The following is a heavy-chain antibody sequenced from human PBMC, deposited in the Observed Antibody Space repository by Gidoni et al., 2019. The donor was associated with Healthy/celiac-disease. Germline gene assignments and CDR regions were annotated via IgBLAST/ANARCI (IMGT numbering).Heavy chain of an antibody. D-gene: IGHD3-3*01. Sequence: QVQLVQSGAEVKKPGASVKVSCKASGYPFTSSAINWVRQATGQGLEWMGWMNPNSGNTGYAQKFQGRVTMTRNTSISTAYMELSSLRSEDTAVYYCARGKLRFLEWLLSSYGMDVWGQGTTVTVSS. CDR3: ARGKLRFLEWLLSSYGMDV. V-gene: IGHV1-8*01. CDR1: GYPFTSSA. CDR2: MNPNSGNT. J-gene: IGHJ6*02.